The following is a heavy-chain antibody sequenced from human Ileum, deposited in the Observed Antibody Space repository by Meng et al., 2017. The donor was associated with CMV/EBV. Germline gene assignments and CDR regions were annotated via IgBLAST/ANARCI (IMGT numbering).Heavy chain of an antibody. CDR2: IFCSGNT. D-gene: IGHD6-13*01. Sequence: QVPLNRSGLGSGNPSQSLSLSCTVSGASISSGDYYWSWIRQPPGKGLEWIGYIFCSGNTYYNPSLNNRVIISIDTPRNQFSLKVDSVTAADTAVYYCARFRIAALGNLFDPWGHGTLVTVSS. V-gene: IGHV4-30-4*08. CDR1: GASISSGDYY. J-gene: IGHJ5*02. CDR3: ARFRIAALGNLFDP.